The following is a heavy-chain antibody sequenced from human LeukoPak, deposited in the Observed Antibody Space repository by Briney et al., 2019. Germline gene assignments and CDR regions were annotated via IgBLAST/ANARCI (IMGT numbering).Heavy chain of an antibody. V-gene: IGHV3-7*01. Sequence: GGSLRLFCAASGFIFSRYWMSWVRQAPGKGREWVANIKQDGREKYYVDSVKGRFTISRDNAKNSLYLQMHSQIAGDAAVYYCARDSSSNNFDYWGQGTLVTVSS. D-gene: IGHD2/OR15-2a*01. CDR2: IKQDGREK. CDR3: ARDSSSNNFDY. J-gene: IGHJ4*02. CDR1: GFIFSRYW.